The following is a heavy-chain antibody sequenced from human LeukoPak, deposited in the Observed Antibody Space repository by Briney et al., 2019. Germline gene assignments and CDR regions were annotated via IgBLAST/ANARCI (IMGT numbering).Heavy chain of an antibody. J-gene: IGHJ6*04. Sequence: GRSLRLSCAASGFTFSSYGMHWVRQAPGKGLEWVAVIWYDGSNKYYADSVKGRFTISRDNSKNTLYLQMNSLRAEDTAVYYCARRLERRISYYYYGMDLWGKGTTVTVSS. V-gene: IGHV3-33*01. CDR1: GFTFSSYG. CDR2: IWYDGSNK. CDR3: ARRLERRISYYYYGMDL. D-gene: IGHD1-1*01.